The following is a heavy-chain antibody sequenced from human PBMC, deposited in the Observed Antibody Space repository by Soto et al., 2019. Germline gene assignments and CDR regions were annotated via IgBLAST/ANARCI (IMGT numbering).Heavy chain of an antibody. CDR1: GFSLSTTGVA. CDR3: AHRQRGPRDF. CDR2: IYLDDDK. Sequence: QITLKESGPTLVRPTQTLTLTCTFSGFSLSTTGVAVAWIRQPPGEALEWLARIYLDDDKRYNSSLKSRLTITKDTSRDQVVIAMTNMDPMDTSTYCCAHRQRGPRDFWGPGILVTVSS. V-gene: IGHV2-5*02. D-gene: IGHD5-12*01. J-gene: IGHJ4*02.